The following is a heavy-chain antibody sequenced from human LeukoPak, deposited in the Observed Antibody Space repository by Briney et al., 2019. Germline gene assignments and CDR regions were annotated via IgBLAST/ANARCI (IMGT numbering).Heavy chain of an antibody. D-gene: IGHD3-10*01. Sequence: GGSLRLSCAASGFTFTSYAMSWVRQAPGKGLEWVSAISGSGTTTHYADSVKGRLTISRDNSKNTLFLQMNSLSAEDTAVYYCANLPSTKYAYGSNFGFLFDHWGQGTLVTVSS. J-gene: IGHJ4*02. V-gene: IGHV3-23*01. CDR2: ISGSGTTT. CDR1: GFTFTSYA. CDR3: ANLPSTKYAYGSNFGFLFDH.